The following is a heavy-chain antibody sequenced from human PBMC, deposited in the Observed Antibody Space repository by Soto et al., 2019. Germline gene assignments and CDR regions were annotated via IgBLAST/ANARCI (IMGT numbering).Heavy chain of an antibody. V-gene: IGHV4-34*01. CDR1: GGSFSGYY. D-gene: IGHD3-10*01. CDR3: ALWFGELLYFWFDP. J-gene: IGHJ5*02. CDR2: INHSGST. Sequence: QVQLQQWGAGLLKPSETLSLTCAVYGGSFSGYYWSWIRQPPGKGLEWFGEINHSGSTNYNPSLKSRVTISVDTSKNQFSLKLSSVTAADTAVYYCALWFGELLYFWFDPWGQGTLVTVSS.